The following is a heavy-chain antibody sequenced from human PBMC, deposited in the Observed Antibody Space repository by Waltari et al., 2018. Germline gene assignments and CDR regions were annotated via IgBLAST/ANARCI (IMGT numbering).Heavy chain of an antibody. J-gene: IGHJ4*02. V-gene: IGHV3-33*01. CDR3: ALGGPTYYYDSSGYYGGGYFDY. D-gene: IGHD3-22*01. Sequence: VQLVESGGGVVQPGRYLRLSCAESGFTFSSYGLQWVRQAQGKGLEWVAVIWYDGSNKYYADSVKGRFTISRDNSKNTLYLQMNSLRAEDTAVYYCALGGPTYYYDSSGYYGGGYFDYWGQGTLVTVSS. CDR1: GFTFSSYG. CDR2: IWYDGSNK.